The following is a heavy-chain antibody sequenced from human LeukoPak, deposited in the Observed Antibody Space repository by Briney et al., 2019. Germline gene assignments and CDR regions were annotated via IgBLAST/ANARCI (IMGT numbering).Heavy chain of an antibody. V-gene: IGHV1-8*01. CDR1: GYTFTNYD. CDR2: MNPNSGNT. CDR3: ARGRGEGYSYGRYYFDY. J-gene: IGHJ4*02. D-gene: IGHD5-18*01. Sequence: ASVKVSCKASGYTFTNYDINWVRQATGQGLEWMGWMNPNSGNTGYAQKFQGRVTMTRDTSISTAYMALSSLTSEDTAVYYCARGRGEGYSYGRYYFDYWGQGTLVTVSS.